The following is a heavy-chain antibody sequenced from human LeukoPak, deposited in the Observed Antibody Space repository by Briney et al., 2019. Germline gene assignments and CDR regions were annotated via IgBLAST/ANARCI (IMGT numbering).Heavy chain of an antibody. V-gene: IGHV3-33*01. CDR2: IWYDGSNK. CDR1: GFTFSTYG. J-gene: IGHJ4*02. D-gene: IGHD6-19*01. Sequence: TGGSLRLSCAASGFTFSTYGMYWVRQAPGKGLEWVAVIWYDGSNKYYADSVKGRFTISRDNSKNTLYLQMNSLRAEDTAVYYCARDRSTGSYFYFDYWGQGTLVTVSS. CDR3: ARDRSTGSYFYFDY.